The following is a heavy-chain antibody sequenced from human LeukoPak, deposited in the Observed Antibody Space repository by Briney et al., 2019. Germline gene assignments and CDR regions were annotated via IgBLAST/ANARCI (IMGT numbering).Heavy chain of an antibody. V-gene: IGHV1-69*06. Sequence: SVKVSCKASGGTFSSYAISWVRQAPGQGLEWMGGIIPIFGTANYAQKFQGRVTITADKSTRTAYMELSSLRSEDTAVYYCARVVVVISIEYYYYMDVWGKGTTVTVSS. CDR1: GGTFSSYA. CDR3: ARVVVVISIEYYYYMDV. J-gene: IGHJ6*03. D-gene: IGHD3-22*01. CDR2: IIPIFGTA.